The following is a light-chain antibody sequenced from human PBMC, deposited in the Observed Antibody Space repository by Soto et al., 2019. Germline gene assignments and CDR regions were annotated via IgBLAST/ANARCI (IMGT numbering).Light chain of an antibody. Sequence: QTVVTQEPSFSVSPGGTVTLTCGLSSGSVSTIYYTSWYQQTPGQSPRTLIYSTSTRSSGVPDRFSCSILGNKAALTITGAQADDESDYYWVLYMGSGISVFGTGTKLTVL. CDR2: STS. CDR3: VLYMGSGISV. CDR1: SGSVSTIYY. J-gene: IGLJ1*01. V-gene: IGLV8-61*01.